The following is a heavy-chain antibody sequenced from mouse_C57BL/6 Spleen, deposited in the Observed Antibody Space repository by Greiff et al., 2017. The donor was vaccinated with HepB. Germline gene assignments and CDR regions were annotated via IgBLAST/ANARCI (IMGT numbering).Heavy chain of an antibody. D-gene: IGHD2-12*01. Sequence: DVQLQESGGGLVQPGGSLSLSCAASGFTFTDYYMSWVRQPPGKALEWLGFIRNKANGYTTEYSASVKGRFTISRDNSQSILYLQMNALRAEDSATYYCARLNYSSFYFDYWGQGTTLTVSS. J-gene: IGHJ2*01. V-gene: IGHV7-3*01. CDR2: IRNKANGYTT. CDR3: ARLNYSSFYFDY. CDR1: GFTFTDYY.